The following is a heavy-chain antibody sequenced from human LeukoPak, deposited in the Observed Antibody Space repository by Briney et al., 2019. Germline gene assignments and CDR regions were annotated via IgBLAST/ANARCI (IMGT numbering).Heavy chain of an antibody. D-gene: IGHD3-22*01. CDR2: ISWDGDTT. V-gene: IGHV3-43*01. CDR1: GFTFDDYL. CDR3: AKARGLIGGAFDI. Sequence: GGSLRLSCAASGFTFDDYLLHWVRQAPGKGLEWVSLISWDGDTTYYADSVKGRFTISRDNSKNSLYLQMNSLRTEDTALYYCAKARGLIGGAFDIWGQGTMVTVS. J-gene: IGHJ3*02.